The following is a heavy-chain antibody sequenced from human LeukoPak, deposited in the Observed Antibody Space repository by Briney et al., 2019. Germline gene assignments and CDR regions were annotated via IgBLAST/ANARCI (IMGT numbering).Heavy chain of an antibody. Sequence: SVKVSCKASGGTFSSYAISWVRQAPGQGLEWMGGIIPIFGTANYAQKFQGRVTITTDESTSTAYMELSSLRSEDTAVYYCASGRGYSYGYPYYFDYWGQGTLVTVCS. D-gene: IGHD5-18*01. V-gene: IGHV1-69*05. J-gene: IGHJ4*02. CDR3: ASGRGYSYGYPYYFDY. CDR2: IIPIFGTA. CDR1: GGTFSSYA.